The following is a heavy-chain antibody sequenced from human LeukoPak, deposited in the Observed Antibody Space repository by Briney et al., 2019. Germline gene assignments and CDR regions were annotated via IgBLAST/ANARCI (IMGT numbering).Heavy chain of an antibody. Sequence: SETLSLTCAVYGGSFSGYYWSWIRQPPGKGLEWIGEINHSGSTNYNPSLKSRVTISVDTSKSQFSLKLSSVTAADTAVYYCARGYLAARPPLHYWGQGTLVTVSS. CDR2: INHSGST. CDR1: GGSFSGYY. V-gene: IGHV4-34*01. D-gene: IGHD6-6*01. CDR3: ARGYLAARPPLHY. J-gene: IGHJ4*02.